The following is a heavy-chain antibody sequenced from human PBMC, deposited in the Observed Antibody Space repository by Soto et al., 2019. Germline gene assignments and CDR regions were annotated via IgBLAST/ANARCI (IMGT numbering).Heavy chain of an antibody. D-gene: IGHD2-8*01. CDR1: GDSVSSNSAA. Sequence: SQTLPLTGAISGDSVSSNSAAWNWIRQSPSRGLEWLGRTYYRSKWYNDYAVSVKSRITINPDTSKNQFSLQLNSVTPEDTAVYYCAREDCTNGVCYTSSTAFDIWGQGTMVTVSS. V-gene: IGHV6-1*01. CDR2: TYYRSKWYN. CDR3: AREDCTNGVCYTSSTAFDI. J-gene: IGHJ3*02.